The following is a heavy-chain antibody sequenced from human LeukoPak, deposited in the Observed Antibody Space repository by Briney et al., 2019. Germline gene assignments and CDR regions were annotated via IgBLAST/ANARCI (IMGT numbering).Heavy chain of an antibody. CDR2: IIPIFGTA. J-gene: IGHJ6*03. Sequence: SVKVSCKASGYTFTGYYMHWVRQAPGQGLEWMGGIIPIFGTANYAQKFQGRVTITADKSTSTAYMELSTLRSENTAVYYCASSRVGATPYYYYYYMDVWGKGPTVPVS. CDR3: ASSRVGATPYYYYYYMDV. D-gene: IGHD1-26*01. V-gene: IGHV1-69*06. CDR1: GYTFTGYY.